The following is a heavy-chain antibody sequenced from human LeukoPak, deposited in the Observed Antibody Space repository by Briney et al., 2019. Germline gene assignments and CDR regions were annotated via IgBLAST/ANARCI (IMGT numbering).Heavy chain of an antibody. J-gene: IGHJ4*02. Sequence: PGGSLRLSCAASGFTLSSYAMSWVRQAPGKGLEWVSDISGSGGSTYYADSVKGRFTISRDNSKNTLYLQMNSLRAEDTAVYYCARETGSAVGSTDFDYWGRGTLVTVSS. CDR1: GFTLSSYA. D-gene: IGHD4-17*01. V-gene: IGHV3-23*01. CDR2: ISGSGGST. CDR3: ARETGSAVGSTDFDY.